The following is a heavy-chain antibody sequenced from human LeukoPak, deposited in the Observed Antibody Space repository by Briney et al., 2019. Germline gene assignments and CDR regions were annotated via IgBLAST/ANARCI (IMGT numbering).Heavy chain of an antibody. CDR3: ARHEVVTGAPFDY. CDR2: IYYSGST. V-gene: IGHV4-39*01. J-gene: IGHJ4*02. D-gene: IGHD2-2*01. Sequence: PSETLSLTCTVSGGSISRSNYYWGWIRQPPGKGLEWIGSIYYSGSTYYSPSLKSRVTISVDASKNQFSLKLSSVTAADTAVFYCARHEVVTGAPFDYWGQGTLVTVSS. CDR1: GGSISRSNYY.